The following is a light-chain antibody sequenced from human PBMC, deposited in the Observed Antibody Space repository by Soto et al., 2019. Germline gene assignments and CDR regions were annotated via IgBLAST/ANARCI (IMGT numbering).Light chain of an antibody. J-gene: IGKJ1*01. CDR1: QSVSSSY. CDR2: GAS. V-gene: IGKV3-20*01. Sequence: EIVLTQSPGTLSLSPGDRATLSCRASQSVSSSYLAWYQQKPGQPPRLLIYGASTRATGIPARFSGSGSGTEFTLTISSLQPDDFATYYCQQYNSYETFGQGTKVDIK. CDR3: QQYNSYET.